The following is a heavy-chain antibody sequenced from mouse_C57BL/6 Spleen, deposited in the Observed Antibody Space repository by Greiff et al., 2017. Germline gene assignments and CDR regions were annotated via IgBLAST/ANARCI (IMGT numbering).Heavy chain of an antibody. V-gene: IGHV1-76*01. CDR1: GYTFTDYY. CDR3: ARGGLYGNLYAMDY. Sequence: QVQLQQSGAELVRPGASVKLSCKASGYTFTDYYINWVKQRPGQGLEWIARIYPGSGNTYYNEKFKGKATLTAEKSSSTAYMQLSSLTSEDSAVYFCARGGLYGNLYAMDYWGQGTSVTVSS. D-gene: IGHD2-1*01. CDR2: IYPGSGNT. J-gene: IGHJ4*01.